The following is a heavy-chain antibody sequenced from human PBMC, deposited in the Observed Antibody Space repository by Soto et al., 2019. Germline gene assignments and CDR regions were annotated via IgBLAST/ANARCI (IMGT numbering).Heavy chain of an antibody. CDR1: GYTFTGYY. V-gene: IGHV1-2*04. J-gene: IGHJ4*02. CDR2: INPNSGGT. Sequence: ASVKVSCQASGYTFTGYYMHWVRQAPGQGLEWMGWINPNSGGTNYAQKFQGWVTMTRDTSISTAYMELSRLRSDDTAVYYCARSHGDYPVDYWGQGTLVTVSS. CDR3: ARSHGDYPVDY. D-gene: IGHD4-17*01.